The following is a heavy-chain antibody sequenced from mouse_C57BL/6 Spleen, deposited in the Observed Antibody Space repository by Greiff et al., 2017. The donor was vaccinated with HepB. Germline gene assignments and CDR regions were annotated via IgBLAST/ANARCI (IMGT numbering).Heavy chain of an antibody. V-gene: IGHV1-69*01. D-gene: IGHD2-4*01. J-gene: IGHJ4*01. CDR1: GYTFTSYW. CDR3: ARRRLRRRAEAMDY. CDR2: IDPSDSYT. Sequence: VQLQQPGAELVMPGASVKLSCKASGYTFTSYWMHWVKQRPGQGLEWIGEIDPSDSYTNYNQKFKGKSTLTVDKSSSPAYMQLSSLTSEDSAVYYCARRRLRRRAEAMDYWGQGTSVTVSS.